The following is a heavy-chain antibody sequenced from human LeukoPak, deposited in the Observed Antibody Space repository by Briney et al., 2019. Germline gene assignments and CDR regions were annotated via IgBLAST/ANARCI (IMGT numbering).Heavy chain of an antibody. D-gene: IGHD3-22*01. CDR2: IYYSGST. V-gene: IGHV4-59*01. CDR3: ARDRRGYYDSSGFTTDAFDV. J-gene: IGHJ3*01. CDR1: GGSISSYY. Sequence: SETLSLTCTVSGGSISSYYWGWIRQPPGKGLEWIGYIYYSGSTNYNPSLKSRVTISVDTSKNQFSLKLSSVTAADTAVYYCARDRRGYYDSSGFTTDAFDVWGQGTMVTVSS.